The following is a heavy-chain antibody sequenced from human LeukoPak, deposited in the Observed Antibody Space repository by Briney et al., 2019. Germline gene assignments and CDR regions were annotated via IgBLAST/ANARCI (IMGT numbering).Heavy chain of an antibody. CDR3: ARDLAVAGTPLDH. CDR2: MNPNSGNT. D-gene: IGHD6-19*01. CDR1: GYTFTSYD. J-gene: IGHJ4*02. Sequence: ASVKVSCKASGYTFTSYDINWVRQATGQGPEWMGWMNPNSGNTGYAQKFQGRVTMTRNTSISTAYMELSSLRSEDTAVYYCARDLAVAGTPLDHWGQGTLVTVSS. V-gene: IGHV1-8*01.